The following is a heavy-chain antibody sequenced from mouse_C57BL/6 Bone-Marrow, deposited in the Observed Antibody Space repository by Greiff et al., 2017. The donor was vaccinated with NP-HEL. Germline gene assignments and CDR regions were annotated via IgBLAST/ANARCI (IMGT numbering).Heavy chain of an antibody. V-gene: IGHV3-6*01. D-gene: IGHD1-1*01. CDR1: GYSITSGYY. CDR2: ISYDGSN. J-gene: IGHJ1*03. CDR3: ARDRVYGSDWYFDV. Sequence: EVQLKESGPGLVKPSQSLSLTCSVTGYSITSGYYWNWIRQFPGNKLEWMGYISYDGSNNYNPSLKNRISITRDTSKNQFFLKLNSVTTEDTATYYCARDRVYGSDWYFDVWGTGTTVTVSS.